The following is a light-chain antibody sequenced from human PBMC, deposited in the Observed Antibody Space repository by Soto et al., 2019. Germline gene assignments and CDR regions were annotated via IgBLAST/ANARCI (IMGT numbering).Light chain of an antibody. V-gene: IGLV2-14*01. CDR2: DVS. Sequence: QPVSVSGSPGQSITISCTGTSSDVGGYNYVSWYQQHPGKAPKLMIYDVSNRPSGVSNRFSGSKSGNTASLTISGLQAEDEADYYCSSYTSSSTLLYVFGTGTKVTVL. CDR1: SSDVGGYNY. CDR3: SSYTSSSTLLYV. J-gene: IGLJ1*01.